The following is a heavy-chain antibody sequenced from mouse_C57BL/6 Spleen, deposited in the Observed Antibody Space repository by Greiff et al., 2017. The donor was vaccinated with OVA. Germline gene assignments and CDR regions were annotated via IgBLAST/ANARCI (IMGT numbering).Heavy chain of an antibody. Sequence: EVQGVESGGGLVQPKGSLKLSCAASGFSFNTYAMNWVRQAPGKGLEWVARIRSKSNNYATYYADSVKDRFTISRDDSESMLYLQMNNLKTEDTAMYYCVRHGTYYYGSSYESYWYFDVWGTGTTVTVSS. J-gene: IGHJ1*03. CDR1: GFSFNTYA. D-gene: IGHD1-1*01. CDR2: IRSKSNNYAT. V-gene: IGHV10-1*01. CDR3: VRHGTYYYGSSYESYWYFDV.